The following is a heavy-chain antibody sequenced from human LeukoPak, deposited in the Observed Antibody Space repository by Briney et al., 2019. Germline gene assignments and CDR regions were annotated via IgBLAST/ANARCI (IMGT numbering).Heavy chain of an antibody. CDR1: GYTFTSYY. J-gene: IGHJ4*02. Sequence: ASVKVSXKASGYTFTSYYMHWVRQAPGQGLEWMGIINPSGGSTSYAQKFQGRVTMTRDTSTSTVYMELSSLRSEDTAVYYCARPLGDSSGYSWYFDYWGQGTLVTVSS. CDR2: INPSGGST. V-gene: IGHV1-46*01. D-gene: IGHD3-22*01. CDR3: ARPLGDSSGYSWYFDY.